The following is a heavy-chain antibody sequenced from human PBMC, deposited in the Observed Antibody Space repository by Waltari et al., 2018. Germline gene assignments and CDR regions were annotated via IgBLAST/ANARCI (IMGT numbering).Heavy chain of an antibody. CDR1: GFIFSSYW. CDR2: IKQDGSEK. Sequence: EVQLVESGGGLVQPGGSLRLSCVASGFIFSSYWMSWVRQAPGKGLELVANIKQDGSEKYYVDSVKGRFTISRDNAKNSLYLQMNSLRAEDTAVYYCARDRPHDYWGQGTLVTVSS. V-gene: IGHV3-7*01. J-gene: IGHJ4*02. CDR3: ARDRPHDY.